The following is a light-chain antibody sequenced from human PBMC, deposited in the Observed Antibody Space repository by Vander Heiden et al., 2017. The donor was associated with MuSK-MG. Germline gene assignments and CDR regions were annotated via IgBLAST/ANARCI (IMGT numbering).Light chain of an antibody. CDR2: AAS. Sequence: DLHTTQSPSSLSASVGDRVTITSRASHSISSYLDWYQQKPGKVPKLLIYAASSLESGVPSRFSGSGSGTDFTLTISSLQPEDFATYYCQQCDSTPVAFGQGTKVEIK. V-gene: IGKV1-39*01. J-gene: IGKJ1*01. CDR3: QQCDSTPVA. CDR1: HSISSY.